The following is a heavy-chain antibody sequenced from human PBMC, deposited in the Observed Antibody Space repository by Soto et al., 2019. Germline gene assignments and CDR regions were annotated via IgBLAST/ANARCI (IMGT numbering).Heavy chain of an antibody. CDR1: GGSISSSSYS. D-gene: IGHD2-2*01. CDR3: GRQRGHCRRTTCFGYYSVDV. CDR2: IYYSGTT. V-gene: IGHV4-39*01. J-gene: IGHJ6*04. Sequence: QLQLQESGPRLVKPSETLSLTCSVSGGSISSSSYSWGWIRQPPGKGLEWIGTIYYSGTTHYKPPIEARVAISVDPPHNQLSRRLTSVTGTCTAVYYCGRQRGHCRRTTCFGYYSVDVWGKGPTVTVS.